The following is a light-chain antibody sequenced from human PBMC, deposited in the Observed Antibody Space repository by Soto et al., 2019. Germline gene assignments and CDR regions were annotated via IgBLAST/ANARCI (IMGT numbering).Light chain of an antibody. CDR2: GNS. CDR1: SSNIGAGYD. J-gene: IGLJ1*01. V-gene: IGLV1-40*01. Sequence: QSVLTQPPSVSGAPGQRVTISCTGSSSNIGAGYDVHWYQQLPGTAPKLLIYGNSNRPSGVPDRFSGSKSGTSASLAITGLQAEDEADYYCSSYAGSNSVFGTGTKVTVL. CDR3: SSYAGSNSV.